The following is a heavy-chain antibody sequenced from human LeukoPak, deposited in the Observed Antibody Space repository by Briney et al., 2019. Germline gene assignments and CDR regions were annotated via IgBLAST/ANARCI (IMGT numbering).Heavy chain of an antibody. CDR3: ARGATGGYSGYDWHLRYYYGMDV. J-gene: IGHJ6*02. Sequence: SVKVSCKASGGTFSSYAISWVRQAPGQGLEWMGRIIPILGIANYAQKFQGRVTITADKSTSTAYMELSSLRSEDTAVYYCARGATGGYSGYDWHLRYYYGMDVWGQGTTVTVSS. D-gene: IGHD5-12*01. V-gene: IGHV1-69*04. CDR1: GGTFSSYA. CDR2: IIPILGIA.